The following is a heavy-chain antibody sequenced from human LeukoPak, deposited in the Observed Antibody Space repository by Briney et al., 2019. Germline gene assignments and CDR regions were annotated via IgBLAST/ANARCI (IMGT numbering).Heavy chain of an antibody. CDR1: GYTFTSYY. CDR3: ARGPNYYDDSGYYYGGFSESAN. Sequence: GASVKVSCKTSGYTFTSYYMHWVRQAPGQGLEWLGIINPIDGTTSYAQKLQGRVIMTRDTSTNTVYMELSSLRSEDTAVYYCARGPNYYDDSGYYYGGFSESANWGQGTLVTVSS. CDR2: INPIDGTT. V-gene: IGHV1-46*01. J-gene: IGHJ4*02. D-gene: IGHD3-22*01.